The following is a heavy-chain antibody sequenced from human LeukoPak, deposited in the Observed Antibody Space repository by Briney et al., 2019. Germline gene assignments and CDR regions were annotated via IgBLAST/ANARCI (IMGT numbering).Heavy chain of an antibody. J-gene: IGHJ4*02. Sequence: GESLRLSCAASGFTFSSYAMSWVRQAPGKGLEWVSAISGSGGSTYYADSVKGRFTISRDNSKNTLYLQMNSLRAEDTAVYYCAKLPFIAARQSYYFDYWGQGTLVTVSS. CDR2: ISGSGGST. V-gene: IGHV3-23*01. CDR3: AKLPFIAARQSYYFDY. CDR1: GFTFSSYA. D-gene: IGHD6-6*01.